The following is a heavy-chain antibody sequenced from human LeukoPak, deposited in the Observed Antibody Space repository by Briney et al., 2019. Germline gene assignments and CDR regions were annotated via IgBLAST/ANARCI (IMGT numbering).Heavy chain of an antibody. V-gene: IGHV3-30*02. CDR2: IQYDGSNK. CDR3: AKDPPDSSS. J-gene: IGHJ4*02. D-gene: IGHD6-13*01. CDR1: GFTFSSYG. Sequence: GGSLRLSCAASGFTFSSYGMHWVRQAPGKGLEWVAFIQYDGSNKYYADSVKGRFTISRDNSKNTLYLQMNSLRAEDTAVYYCAKDPPDSSSWGQGTLVTVSS.